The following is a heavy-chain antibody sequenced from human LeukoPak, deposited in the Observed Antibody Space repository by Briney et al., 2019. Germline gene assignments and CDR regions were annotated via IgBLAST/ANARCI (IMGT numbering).Heavy chain of an antibody. V-gene: IGHV3-7*04. J-gene: IGHJ4*02. D-gene: IGHD2-2*01. CDR2: IKQDGSEK. CDR3: ARVYADY. Sequence: GGSLRLSCGASGFTFSSYWMSWVRQAPGKGLEWVANIKQDGSEKYYVDSVKGRFTISRDNAKNSLYLQMNSLRVEDTAVYYCARVYADYWGQGTLVTVSS. CDR1: GFTFSSYW.